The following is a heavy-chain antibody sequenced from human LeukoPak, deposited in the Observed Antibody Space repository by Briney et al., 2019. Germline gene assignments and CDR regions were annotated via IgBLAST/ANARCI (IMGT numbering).Heavy chain of an antibody. CDR3: AKGASIAVAGTLDY. Sequence: GGSLRLSCSASGFNFSDYYMTWIRQAPGKGLEWVSGISWNSGSIDYADSVKGRFTISRDNAKNSLYLQMNSLRAEDTALYYCAKGASIAVAGTLDYWGQGTLVTVSS. V-gene: IGHV3-9*01. CDR1: GFNFSDYY. D-gene: IGHD6-19*01. CDR2: ISWNSGSI. J-gene: IGHJ4*02.